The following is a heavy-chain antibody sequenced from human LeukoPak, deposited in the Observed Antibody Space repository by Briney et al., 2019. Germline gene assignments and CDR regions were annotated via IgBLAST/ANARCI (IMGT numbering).Heavy chain of an antibody. J-gene: IGHJ4*02. D-gene: IGHD6-19*01. Sequence: PGGSLRLSCAASGFTFSNYAMHWVRQAPGEGLEYVSAISSNGGSTYYADSVKGRFTISRDNSKNTLFLQMGSLRVEDMAVYYCVKYSSGWYDYWGQGTLVTVSS. V-gene: IGHV3-64*02. CDR1: GFTFSNYA. CDR3: VKYSSGWYDY. CDR2: ISSNGGST.